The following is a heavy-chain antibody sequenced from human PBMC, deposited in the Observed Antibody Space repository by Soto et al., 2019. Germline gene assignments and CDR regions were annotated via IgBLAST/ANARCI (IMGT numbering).Heavy chain of an antibody. CDR2: IYRSGGT. J-gene: IGHJ6*02. D-gene: IGHD6-13*01. Sequence: SETLSLTCSVSGGSISTYYWSWIRQPAGKGLEWIGRIYRSGGTNFNPSLMSRVSMSVDTSKNQFSLKLSSVVAADTAVYYCARGAAAGVDYGMDVWGQGTTLPVSS. V-gene: IGHV4-4*07. CDR1: GGSISTYY. CDR3: ARGAAAGVDYGMDV.